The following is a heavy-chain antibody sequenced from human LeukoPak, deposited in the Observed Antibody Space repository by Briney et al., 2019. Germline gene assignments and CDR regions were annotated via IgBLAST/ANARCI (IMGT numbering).Heavy chain of an antibody. D-gene: IGHD1-26*01. V-gene: IGHV1-46*01. CDR3: ARGVGATDY. Sequence: SVKVSCKASGGTFSSYTISWVRQAPGQGLEWMGIINPSGGSTSYAQKFQGRVTMTRDTSTSTVYMELSSLRSEDTAVYYCARGVGATDYWGQGTLVTVSS. CDR1: GGTFSSYT. J-gene: IGHJ4*02. CDR2: INPSGGST.